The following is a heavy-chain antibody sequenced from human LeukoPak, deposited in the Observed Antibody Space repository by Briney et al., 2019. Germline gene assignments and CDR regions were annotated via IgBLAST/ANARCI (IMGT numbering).Heavy chain of an antibody. D-gene: IGHD6-19*01. V-gene: IGHV3-7*01. Sequence: GGSLRLSCAASGFTFNKYWMSWVRQAPGKGLEWVANIKQDESEKYYVDSVKGRFTISRDNAKNSLSLQMNSLRVEDTAVYYCARDEQSRWLYVYWGQGTLVTVSS. J-gene: IGHJ4*02. CDR1: GFTFNKYW. CDR2: IKQDESEK. CDR3: ARDEQSRWLYVY.